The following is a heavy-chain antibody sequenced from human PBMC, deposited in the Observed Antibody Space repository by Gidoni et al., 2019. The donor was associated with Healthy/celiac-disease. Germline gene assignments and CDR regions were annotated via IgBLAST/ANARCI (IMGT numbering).Heavy chain of an antibody. CDR1: GFTFSSYA. CDR2: ISGSGGST. V-gene: IGHV3-23*01. D-gene: IGHD5-12*01. Sequence: EVQLLESGGGLVPPGGSLRLSCAASGFTFSSYAMSWVRQAPGKGLEWVSAISGSGGSTYYADSVKGRFTISRDNSKNTLYLQMNSLRAEDTAVYYCAKDLPDIVATITTGPFDYWGQGTLVTVSS. J-gene: IGHJ4*02. CDR3: AKDLPDIVATITTGPFDY.